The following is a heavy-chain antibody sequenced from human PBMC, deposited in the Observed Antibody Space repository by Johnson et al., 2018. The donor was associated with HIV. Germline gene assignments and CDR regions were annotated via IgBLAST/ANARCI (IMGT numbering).Heavy chain of an antibody. CDR3: AKGDGIVGGSDAFDI. CDR1: GITFSRFP. Sequence: QVQLVESGGGVVQPGRSLRLSCAASGITFSRFPMNWVRQAPGKGPEWVAVVSFDTINKDYADSVKGRFTISRDNPKNTLYLQMSSLRAEDTAVYYCAKGDGIVGGSDAFDIWGQGTMVTVSS. V-gene: IGHV3-30*04. CDR2: VSFDTINK. D-gene: IGHD1-26*01. J-gene: IGHJ3*02.